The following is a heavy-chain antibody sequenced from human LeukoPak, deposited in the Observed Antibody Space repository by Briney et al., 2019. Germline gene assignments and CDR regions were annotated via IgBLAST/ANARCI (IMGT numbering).Heavy chain of an antibody. CDR3: VSAAIDRWELLTHAFDI. D-gene: IGHD1-26*01. CDR1: GYYTFTSYG. J-gene: IGHJ3*02. CDR2: INPYNGNT. V-gene: IGHV1-18*01. Sequence: GASVKVSCKASGYYTFTSYGINWVRQAPGQGLEWMGWINPYNGNTNYAQKFQGRVTMTTDTSTGTAYMELRSQRSDDTAVYYCVSAAIDRWELLTHAFDIWGQGTVVSVSS.